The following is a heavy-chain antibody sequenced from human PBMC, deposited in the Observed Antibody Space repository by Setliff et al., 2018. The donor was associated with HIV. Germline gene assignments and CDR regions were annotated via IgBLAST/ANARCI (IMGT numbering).Heavy chain of an antibody. V-gene: IGHV4-59*08. D-gene: IGHD6-13*01. CDR1: GGSISSRY. J-gene: IGHJ1*01. Sequence: ASETLSLTCTVSGGSISSRYWSWIRLPPGKGLEWIGTLYYNGNTNSNPSLKNRVTISVDTSKNQFSLRLTSVTAADTAVYYCARIIATPGTTWGQGTLVTVSS. CDR3: ARIIATPGTT. CDR2: LYYNGNT.